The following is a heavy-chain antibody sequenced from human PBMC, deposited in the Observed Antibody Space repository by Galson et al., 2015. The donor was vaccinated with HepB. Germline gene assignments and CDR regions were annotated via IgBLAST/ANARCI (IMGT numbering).Heavy chain of an antibody. D-gene: IGHD3-22*01. CDR2: IIPISGRT. CDR1: GPTLSRYA. Sequence: SVKVSCKASGPTLSRYAITWVRQAPGQGLEWMGGIIPISGRTGYAQRFQDRVTMTADTSTNTAYMELSSLTSEDTAVDYCARGGGYDSSGYYNHYFEDWGQGTLVTVSS. V-gene: IGHV1-69*06. CDR3: ARGGGYDSSGYYNHYFED. J-gene: IGHJ4*02.